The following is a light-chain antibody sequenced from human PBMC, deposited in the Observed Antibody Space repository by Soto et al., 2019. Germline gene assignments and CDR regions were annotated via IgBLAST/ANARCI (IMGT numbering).Light chain of an antibody. CDR1: SSNMGSTYD. Sequence: QSVLTQPPSVSGAPGQRGTISCTGSSSNMGSTYDVQWYQQLPGTAPKLLIHGNTDRPSGVPDRFSGSKSGTSASLAITGLQADDEADYYCQSYDDSLSVHYVFGTRTKLTVL. V-gene: IGLV1-40*01. CDR2: GNT. J-gene: IGLJ1*01. CDR3: QSYDDSLSVHYV.